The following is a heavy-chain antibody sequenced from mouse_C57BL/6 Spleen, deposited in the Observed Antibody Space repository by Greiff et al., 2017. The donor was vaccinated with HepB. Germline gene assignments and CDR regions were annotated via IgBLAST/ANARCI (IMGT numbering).Heavy chain of an antibody. D-gene: IGHD2-3*01. Sequence: EVQLVESGGGLVQPGGSLKLSCAASGFTFSDYGMAWVRQAPRKGPEWVAFISNLAYSIYYADTVTGRFTISRENAKNTLYLEMSSLRSEDTAMYYCARRGDGYCGFAYWGQGTLVTVSA. CDR3: ARRGDGYCGFAY. CDR1: GFTFSDYG. CDR2: ISNLAYSI. V-gene: IGHV5-15*01. J-gene: IGHJ3*01.